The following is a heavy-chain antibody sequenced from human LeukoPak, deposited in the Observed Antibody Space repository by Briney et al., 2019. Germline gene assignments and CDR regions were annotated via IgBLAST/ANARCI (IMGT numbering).Heavy chain of an antibody. CDR1: GFTFSSYW. CDR2: IRQDGGLK. D-gene: IGHD1-26*01. V-gene: IGHV3-7*01. CDR3: AREIVGAIKSYFDY. Sequence: PGGSLRLSRTVSGFTFSSYWMSWVRQAPGKGLEWVANIRQDGGLKHYVDSVKGRFTISRDNAENSLYLQMNSLRAEDTAVYYCAREIVGAIKSYFDYWGQGTLVTASS. J-gene: IGHJ4*02.